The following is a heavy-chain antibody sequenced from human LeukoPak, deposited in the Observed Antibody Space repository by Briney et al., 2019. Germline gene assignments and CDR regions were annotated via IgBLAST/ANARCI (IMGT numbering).Heavy chain of an antibody. CDR1: GGSITNRGYY. V-gene: IGHV4-39*07. Sequence: PSETLSLTCTVSGGSITNRGYYWGWVRQPPGKGLEWIASIYYTGSTYYNPSLKSRVTISVDRSKNQFSLKLSSVTAADTAVYYCARGGGGRPNDYWGQGTLVTVSS. CDR3: ARGGGGRPNDY. CDR2: IYYTGST. J-gene: IGHJ4*02. D-gene: IGHD3-16*01.